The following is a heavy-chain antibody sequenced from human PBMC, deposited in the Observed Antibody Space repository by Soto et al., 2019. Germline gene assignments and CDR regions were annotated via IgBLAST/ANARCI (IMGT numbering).Heavy chain of an antibody. D-gene: IGHD3-9*01. CDR2: IYWDDDK. V-gene: IGHV2-5*02. Sequence: SGPTLVKPTQTLTLTCTFSGFSLSTSGVGVGWIRQPPGKALEWLALIYWDDDKRYSPSLKSRLTITKDTSKNQVVLTMTNMDPVDTATYYCANSVRYFDWLTQTNNWFDPWGQGTLVTVSS. CDR3: ANSVRYFDWLTQTNNWFDP. CDR1: GFSLSTSGVG. J-gene: IGHJ5*02.